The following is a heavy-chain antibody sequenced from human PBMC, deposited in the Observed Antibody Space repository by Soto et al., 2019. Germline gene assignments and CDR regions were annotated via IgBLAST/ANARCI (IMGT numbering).Heavy chain of an antibody. CDR1: GYTFTTYG. Sequence: GASLKVSCKASGYTFTTYGIIWVRQAPGQGLEWMGRIIPILGIANYAQKFQGRVTITADKSTSTAYMELSSLRYEDTAVYYCARGTRTFSPPGFDYWGQGTLVTVSS. V-gene: IGHV1-69*04. J-gene: IGHJ4*02. D-gene: IGHD2-8*01. CDR3: ARGTRTFSPPGFDY. CDR2: IIPILGIA.